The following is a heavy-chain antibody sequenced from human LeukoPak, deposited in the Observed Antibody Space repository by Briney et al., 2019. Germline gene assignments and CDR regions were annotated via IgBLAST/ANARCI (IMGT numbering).Heavy chain of an antibody. V-gene: IGHV3-49*04. J-gene: IGHJ4*02. CDR3: TRDRYGSGSYSRYFDY. Sequence: GGSLRLSCTASGFTFGDYAMSWVRQAPGKGLEWVGFIRSKAYGGTTEYAASVKGRFTISRDDSKSIAYLQMNSLKTEDTAVYHCTRDRYGSGSYSRYFDYWGQGTLVTVSS. D-gene: IGHD3-10*01. CDR1: GFTFGDYA. CDR2: IRSKAYGGTT.